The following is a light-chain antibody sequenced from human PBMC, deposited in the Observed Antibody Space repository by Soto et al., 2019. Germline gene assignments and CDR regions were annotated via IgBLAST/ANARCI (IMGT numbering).Light chain of an antibody. CDR3: QQYGSSPWT. V-gene: IGKV3-20*01. CDR1: QRVSSNY. J-gene: IGKJ1*01. Sequence: EIVLTQSPGTLSLSPGERATLSCRASQRVSSNYLAWYQQKPGQAPRPLFYGASSRATGIPDRFSGSGAGTDFTLTISRLESEDFAVYYCQQYGSSPWTFGQGTKVEIK. CDR2: GAS.